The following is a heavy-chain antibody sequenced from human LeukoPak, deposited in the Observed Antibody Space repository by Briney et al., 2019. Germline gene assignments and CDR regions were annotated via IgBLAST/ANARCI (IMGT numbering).Heavy chain of an antibody. J-gene: IGHJ5*02. V-gene: IGHV4-39*01. CDR2: LYSNGNT. Sequence: PSETLSLTCSFSGGSIRGGGYYWGWVRQPPGKGLEWIASLYSNGNTFYNPSLKSRVTISEESSKSQFSLKLRTVTAADTAVYYCARHYGPWGQGTLVTVSS. CDR3: ARHYGP. CDR1: GGSIRGGGYY. D-gene: IGHD3-10*01.